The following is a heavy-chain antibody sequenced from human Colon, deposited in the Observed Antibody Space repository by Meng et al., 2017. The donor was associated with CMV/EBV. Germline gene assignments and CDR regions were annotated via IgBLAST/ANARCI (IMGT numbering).Heavy chain of an antibody. CDR2: IKSKTDGGTT. Sequence: FNFSNAWMSWVRQAPGKGLEWVGRIKSKTDGGTTDYAAPVKGRFTISRDDSKNTLYLQMNSLKTEDTAVYYCTTAEIAAAGTSFDYWGQGTLVTVSS. D-gene: IGHD6-13*01. V-gene: IGHV3-15*01. CDR1: FNFSNAW. J-gene: IGHJ4*02. CDR3: TTAEIAAAGTSFDY.